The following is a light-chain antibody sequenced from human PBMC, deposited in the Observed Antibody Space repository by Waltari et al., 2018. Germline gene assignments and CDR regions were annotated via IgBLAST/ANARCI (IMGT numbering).Light chain of an antibody. CDR2: WAS. CDR3: QQYFTIPS. Sequence: DIEVTQSPDSLAVSLGERATLNCKSSQSVFYRSTNKNYLSWYQQKPGQPPKLLISWASTRESGVPDRFSGSASGTDFTLTINSLQAEDVAIYYCQQYFTIPSCDPGTKVQI. J-gene: IGKJ3*01. CDR1: QSVFYRSTNKNY. V-gene: IGKV4-1*01.